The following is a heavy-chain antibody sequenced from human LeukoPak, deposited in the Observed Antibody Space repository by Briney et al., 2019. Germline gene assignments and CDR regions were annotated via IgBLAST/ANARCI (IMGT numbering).Heavy chain of an antibody. CDR3: GRHPICSGGGCYSVYLDWFDP. V-gene: IGHV4-39*01. Sequence: PSETLSLTCTVSGDSISTITSYWAWIRQPPGKGLEWIGSIYYSGSAYYNPSLKSRVTISVVTSNNQFSLKMSSVTAADTAVYYCGRHPICSGGGCYSVYLDWFDPWGQGTLVTVSS. CDR2: IYYSGSA. J-gene: IGHJ5*02. D-gene: IGHD2-15*01. CDR1: GDSISTITSY.